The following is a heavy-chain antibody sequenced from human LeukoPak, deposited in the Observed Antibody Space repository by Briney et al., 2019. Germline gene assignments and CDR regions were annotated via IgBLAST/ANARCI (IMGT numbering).Heavy chain of an antibody. Sequence: GESLTISCKGSGYSFINYWIGWVRQMPGKGLEYMGIIHPGNSNSRYSPSFQGQVTISVDKSISTAYLQWSSLKASDTAMYYCARREAVAGSFDYWGQGTLVTVSS. CDR1: GYSFINYW. CDR2: IHPGNSNS. D-gene: IGHD6-19*01. V-gene: IGHV5-51*01. CDR3: ARREAVAGSFDY. J-gene: IGHJ4*02.